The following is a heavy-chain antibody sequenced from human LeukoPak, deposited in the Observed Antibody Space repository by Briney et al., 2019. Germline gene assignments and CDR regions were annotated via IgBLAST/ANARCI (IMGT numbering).Heavy chain of an antibody. J-gene: IGHJ4*02. CDR2: IYYRGST. D-gene: IGHD6-13*01. CDR1: GGSISSNSYY. V-gene: IGHV4-39*01. Sequence: SETLSLTCAVSGGSISSNSYYWGWIRQPPGTGLEWIGYIYYRGSTYYNPSLKSRVTISVDTSKNQSSLKLSSVTAADTAVYYCARLVGSSWYHEVLLGRDYWGQGTLVTVSS. CDR3: ARLVGSSWYHEVLLGRDY.